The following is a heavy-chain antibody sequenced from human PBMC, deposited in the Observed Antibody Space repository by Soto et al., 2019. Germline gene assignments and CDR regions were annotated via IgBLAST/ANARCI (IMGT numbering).Heavy chain of an antibody. V-gene: IGHV1-18*01. CDR2: ISAYNGNT. J-gene: IGHJ4*02. CDR1: GYTFTSYG. CDR3: ARSYRGIAAAGTFDY. D-gene: IGHD6-13*01. Sequence: ASVKVSCKASGYTFTSYGISWVRQAPGQGLEWMGWISAYNGNTNYAQKLQGRATMTTDTSTSTAYMELRSLRSDDTAVYYCARSYRGIAAAGTFDYWGQGXLVTVSS.